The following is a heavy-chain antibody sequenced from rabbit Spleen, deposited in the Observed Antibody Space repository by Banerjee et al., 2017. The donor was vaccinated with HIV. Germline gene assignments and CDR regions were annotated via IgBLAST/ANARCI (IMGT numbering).Heavy chain of an antibody. CDR1: GVSLNDKDV. J-gene: IGHJ4*01. CDR3: ARVDSYYGPFNL. V-gene: IGHV1S45*01. CDR2: INIATGKS. Sequence: EQLEESGGGLVKPEGSLTLTCKASGVSLNDKDVMCWVRQAPGKGLEWIACINIATGKSVYASWAKGRFTISKTSSTTVTLQMTSLTAADTATYFCARVDSYYGPFNLWGPGTLVTVS. D-gene: IGHD8-1*01.